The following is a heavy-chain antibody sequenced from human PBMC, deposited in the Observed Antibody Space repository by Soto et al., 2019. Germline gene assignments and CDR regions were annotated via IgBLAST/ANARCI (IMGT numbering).Heavy chain of an antibody. Sequence: QVQLQESGPGLVKPSETLSLTCTVSSDSSSSYKWSWIRQTPGKGLEWIGYIDNNGGSSYNPSLRSRITITISIDTSTKQVSLRLSSVTGADTAVYYCVRQGFGPLHGLVDVWGQGTTVTVSS. J-gene: IGHJ6*02. CDR1: SDSSSSYK. D-gene: IGHD3-10*01. CDR2: IDNNGGS. V-gene: IGHV4-59*08. CDR3: VRQGFGPLHGLVDV.